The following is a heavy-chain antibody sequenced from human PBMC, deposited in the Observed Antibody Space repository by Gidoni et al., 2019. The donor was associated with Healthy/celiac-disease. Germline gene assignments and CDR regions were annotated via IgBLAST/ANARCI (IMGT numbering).Heavy chain of an antibody. V-gene: IGHV4-4*07. CDR1: GGSISSYY. J-gene: IGHJ6*02. D-gene: IGHD6-19*01. CDR3: AREVWYSSGWPLYYYGMDV. Sequence: QVQLQESGPGLVKPSETLYLTCTVSGGSISSYYWSWIRRPAGKGLEWIGRIYTSGSTNYNPSLKSRVTMSVDTSKNQFSLKLSSVTAADTAVYYCAREVWYSSGWPLYYYGMDVWGQGTTVTVSS. CDR2: IYTSGST.